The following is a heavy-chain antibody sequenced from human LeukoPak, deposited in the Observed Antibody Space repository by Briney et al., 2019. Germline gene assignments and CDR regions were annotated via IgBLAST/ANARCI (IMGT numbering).Heavy chain of an antibody. D-gene: IGHD6-6*01. CDR3: ARGPYSSSSFAQSSKTTRYPH. V-gene: IGHV4-34*01. J-gene: IGHJ4*02. CDR1: GGSFSGYY. Sequence: SETLSLTCAVYGGSFSGYYWSWIRQPPGKGLEWIGEINHSGSTNYNPSLKSRVTISVDTSKNQFSLKLSSVTAADTAVYYCARGPYSSSSFAQSSKTTRYPHWGQGTLVTVSS. CDR2: INHSGST.